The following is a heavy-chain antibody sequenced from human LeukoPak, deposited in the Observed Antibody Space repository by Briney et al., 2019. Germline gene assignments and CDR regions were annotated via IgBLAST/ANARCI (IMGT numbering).Heavy chain of an antibody. J-gene: IGHJ6*02. Sequence: GGSLRLSCAASGITLSSFAMSWVRRAPGTGLEWVSCFGGSGGSIYYADSVKGRFTISRDNSKNTLYLQMNSLRAEDTAVYYCAKFSPTPLLNYYYYGMDVWGQGTTVTVSS. CDR1: GITLSSFA. CDR2: FGGSGGSI. V-gene: IGHV3-23*01. CDR3: AKFSPTPLLNYYYYGMDV.